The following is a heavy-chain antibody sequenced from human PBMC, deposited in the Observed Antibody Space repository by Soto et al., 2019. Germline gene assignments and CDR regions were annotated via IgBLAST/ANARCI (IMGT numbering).Heavy chain of an antibody. D-gene: IGHD5-12*01. J-gene: IGHJ4*02. CDR2: INPHSGET. V-gene: IGHV1-2*04. CDR1: GYTFTEYY. CDR3: ARVTDMASLDFDY. Sequence: QVQLLQSGAEVKKPGASVKVSCKASGYTFTEYYMHWVRQAPGQGLEWMGWINPHSGETHYVQKFQDWVTMTRDTSISTAYMELSSLKSDDTAVYYCARVTDMASLDFDYWGQGTLVTVSS.